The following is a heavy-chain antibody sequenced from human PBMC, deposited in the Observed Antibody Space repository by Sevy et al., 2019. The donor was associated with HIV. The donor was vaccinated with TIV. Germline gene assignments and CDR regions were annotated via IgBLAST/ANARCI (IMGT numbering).Heavy chain of an antibody. Sequence: SETLSLTCAVYGGSFSGYYWSWIRQPPGKGLEWIGEINHSGSTNYNPSLKSRVTISVDTSKNQFSLKLSSVTAADTAVYYCANRGYDYVWGSYLSWFYPWGQGTLVTVSS. V-gene: IGHV4-34*01. D-gene: IGHD3-16*01. CDR3: ANRGYDYVWGSYLSWFYP. J-gene: IGHJ5*02. CDR1: GGSFSGYY. CDR2: INHSGST.